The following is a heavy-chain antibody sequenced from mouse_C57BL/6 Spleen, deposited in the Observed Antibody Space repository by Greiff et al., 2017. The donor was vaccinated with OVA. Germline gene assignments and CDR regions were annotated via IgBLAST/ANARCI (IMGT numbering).Heavy chain of an antibody. CDR1: GYAFTNYL. V-gene: IGHV1-54*01. J-gene: IGHJ3*01. CDR2: INPGSGGT. CDR3: ASGTFAY. D-gene: IGHD4-1*01. Sequence: VQLQQSGAELVRPGTSVKVSCKASGYAFTNYLIEWVKQRPGQGLEWIGVINPGSGGTNYNEKFKGKATLTADKSSSTAYMQLSSLTSEDSAVYFCASGTFAYWGQGTLVTVSA.